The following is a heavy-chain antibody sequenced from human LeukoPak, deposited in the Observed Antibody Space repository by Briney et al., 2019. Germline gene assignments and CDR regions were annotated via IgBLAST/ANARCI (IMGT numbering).Heavy chain of an antibody. CDR3: ARLHYSGSLDAFDI. CDR1: GGSISSYY. D-gene: IGHD1-26*01. Sequence: SETLSLTCTVSGGSISSYYWSWIRQPAGKGLEWIGRIYTSGSTNYNPSLKSRVTISVDTSKNQFSLKLSSVTAADTAVYYCARLHYSGSLDAFDIWGQGTMVTVSS. CDR2: IYTSGST. J-gene: IGHJ3*02. V-gene: IGHV4-4*07.